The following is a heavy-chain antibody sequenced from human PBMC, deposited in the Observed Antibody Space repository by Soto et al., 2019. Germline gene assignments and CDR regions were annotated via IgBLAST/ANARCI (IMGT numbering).Heavy chain of an antibody. J-gene: IGHJ3*02. CDR2: IIPILGIA. V-gene: IGHV1-69*04. CDR1: GGTFSSYT. CDR3: AREQYSSSSGHDAFDI. Sequence: SVKVSYKASGGTFSSYTISLVRQSPGQGLEWMGRIIPILGIANYAQKFQGRVTITADKSTSTAYMELSSLRSEDTAVYYCAREQYSSSSGHDAFDIWGQGTMVTVSS. D-gene: IGHD6-6*01.